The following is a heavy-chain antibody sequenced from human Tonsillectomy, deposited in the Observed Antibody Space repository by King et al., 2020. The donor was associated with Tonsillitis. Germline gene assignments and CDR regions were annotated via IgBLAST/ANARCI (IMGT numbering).Heavy chain of an antibody. CDR3: AQRGPRRRAFHS. J-gene: IGHJ3*01. CDR2: VYWDDDK. CDR1: GFSLTTNGVG. Sequence: ITLKETGPTLVRPTQTLTLTCSFSGFSLTTNGVGVAWIRQPPGKALEWLAIVYWDDDKFYSPSLYRRLTITKDTSKNQVVLTMTNMDPVDTATYYCAQRGPRRRAFHSWGQGTMVTVSS. V-gene: IGHV2-5*02.